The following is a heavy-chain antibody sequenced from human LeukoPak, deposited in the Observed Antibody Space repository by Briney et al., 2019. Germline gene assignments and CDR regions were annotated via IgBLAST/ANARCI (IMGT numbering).Heavy chain of an antibody. V-gene: IGHV1-46*01. J-gene: IGHJ4*02. Sequence: ASVKVSCKASGYTLTSYYMHWVRQAPGQGLEWMGIINPSVGNTSYAQKFQGRVTMTRDTSTSTVYMELSSLRSEDTALYYCARGGTNSKARLDCWGQGTLVTSSS. CDR2: INPSVGNT. D-gene: IGHD4-11*01. CDR3: ARGGTNSKARLDC. CDR1: GYTLTSYY.